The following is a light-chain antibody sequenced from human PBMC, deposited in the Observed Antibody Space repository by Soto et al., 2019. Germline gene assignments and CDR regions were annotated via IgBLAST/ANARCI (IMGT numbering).Light chain of an antibody. V-gene: IGKV3-20*01. CDR2: GAS. J-gene: IGKJ1*01. Sequence: EIVLTQSPGILSLSPGERASLSCRASQKISSTVLAWYQQKPGQAPRLLIYGASSRTTGIPDRFSGSGSGTDFTLTISSLQPEDFATYCCQQSYTTPWTFGQGTKVDI. CDR1: QKISSTV. CDR3: QQSYTTPWT.